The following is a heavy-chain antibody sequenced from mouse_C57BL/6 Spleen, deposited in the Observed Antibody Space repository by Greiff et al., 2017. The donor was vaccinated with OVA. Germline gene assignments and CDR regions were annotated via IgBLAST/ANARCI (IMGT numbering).Heavy chain of an antibody. CDR2: IYPSDSET. Sequence: QVQLQQPGAELVRPGSSVKLSCKASGYTFTSYWMDWVKQRPGQGLEWIGNIYPSDSETHYNQKFKDKATLTVDKSSSTAYMQLSSLTSEDSAVYYCARADDGYFLFAYWGQGTLVTVSA. D-gene: IGHD2-3*01. CDR1: GYTFTSYW. J-gene: IGHJ3*01. V-gene: IGHV1-61*01. CDR3: ARADDGYFLFAY.